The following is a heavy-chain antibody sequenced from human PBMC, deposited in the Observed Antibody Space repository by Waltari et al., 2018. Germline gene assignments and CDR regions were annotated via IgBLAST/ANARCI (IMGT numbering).Heavy chain of an antibody. CDR1: GFTLRTHG. V-gene: IGHV3-33*01. J-gene: IGHJ4*02. D-gene: IGHD3-22*01. CDR3: ARVANVAYYYSAGFDY. CDR2: IWFDGNAQ. Sequence: QVQLVESGGGVVQPGNSLRLSCTASGFTLRTHGMHWVRQAPGKGLEWVAIIWFDGNAQYYAYSVKGRFTVSRDNSKNTLYLQMNSLTADDTAMYYCARVANVAYYYSAGFDYWGLGTLVTVSS.